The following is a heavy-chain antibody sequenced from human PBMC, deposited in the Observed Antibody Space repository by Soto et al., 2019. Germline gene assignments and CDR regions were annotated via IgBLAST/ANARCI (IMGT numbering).Heavy chain of an antibody. CDR1: GFILSTYG. CDR3: AKDVVVGATTGLGDYYYYYGMDV. V-gene: IGHV3-30*18. J-gene: IGHJ6*02. CDR2: ISHDGNAQ. D-gene: IGHD1-26*01. Sequence: GGSLRLSCAASGFILSTYGMHWVRQAPGKGLEWVAMISHDGNAQYYVDSVKGRFSVSGDTSKNTLHLHMNSLRSEDTGLYYCAKDVVVGATTGLGDYYYYYGMDVWGQGTTVTVSS.